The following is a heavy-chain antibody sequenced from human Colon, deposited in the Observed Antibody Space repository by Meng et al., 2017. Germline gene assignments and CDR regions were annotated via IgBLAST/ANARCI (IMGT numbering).Heavy chain of an antibody. CDR3: AVGPWELDY. D-gene: IGHD1-26*01. J-gene: IGHJ4*02. Sequence: QVQLQEPGPGLVRPSETLSLTCTVSGGSVSSGNHYWGWIRQPPGKGLEWIGYIDYSRSINYYPSLKSRVTMSVDTSKNQLSLKLSSVTAADTAVYYCAVGPWELDYWGQGILVTVSS. CDR2: IDYSRSI. CDR1: GGSVSSGNHY. V-gene: IGHV4-61*01.